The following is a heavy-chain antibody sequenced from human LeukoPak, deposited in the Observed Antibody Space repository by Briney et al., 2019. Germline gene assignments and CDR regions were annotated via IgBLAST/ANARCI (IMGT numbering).Heavy chain of an antibody. V-gene: IGHV3-23*01. Sequence: GGTLRLSCAASGFTFSSYGMSWVRQAPGKGLEWVSAISGSGGSTYYADSVKGRFTISRDNSKNALYLQMNSLRAEDTAVYYCAKDRLLWFGDQSTYFDYWGQGTLVTVSS. CDR3: AKDRLLWFGDQSTYFDY. J-gene: IGHJ4*02. CDR2: ISGSGGST. D-gene: IGHD3-10*01. CDR1: GFTFSSYG.